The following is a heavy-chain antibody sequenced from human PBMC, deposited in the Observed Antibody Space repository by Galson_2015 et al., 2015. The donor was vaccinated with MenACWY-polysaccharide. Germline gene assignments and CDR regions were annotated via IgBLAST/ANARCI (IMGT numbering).Heavy chain of an antibody. CDR1: GFTFSSFG. CDR3: ARVSAAYGYDY. CDR2: ISSNGDST. D-gene: IGHD5-18*01. J-gene: IGHJ4*02. V-gene: IGHV3-64*01. Sequence: SLRLSCAASGFTFSSFGMHWVRQAPGKGLEYVSAISSNGDSTYYANSVKGRFTISRDNSKNTLYLQMGSLRAEDMAVYYCARVSAAYGYDYWGQGTLVTVSS.